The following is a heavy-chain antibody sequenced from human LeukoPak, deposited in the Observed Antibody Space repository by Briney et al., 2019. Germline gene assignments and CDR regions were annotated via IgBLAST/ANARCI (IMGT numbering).Heavy chain of an antibody. J-gene: IGHJ6*04. D-gene: IGHD5-18*01. V-gene: IGHV1-18*04. CDR2: ISAYNDNA. Sequence: ASVKVSCKASGYTFTSYGINWVRQAPGQGLEWMGWISAYNDNANYAQKLQGRVTMTTDTSTSTAYMELRSLRSDDTAVYYCARGLLGDYGMDVWGKGTTVTVSS. CDR3: ARGLLGDYGMDV. CDR1: GYTFTSYG.